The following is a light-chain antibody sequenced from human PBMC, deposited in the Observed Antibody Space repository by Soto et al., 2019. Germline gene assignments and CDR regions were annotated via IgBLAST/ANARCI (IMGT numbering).Light chain of an antibody. CDR1: QGVTSY. CDR3: LQLNTYPFT. V-gene: IGKV1-9*01. Sequence: IPLNQSPSSLSASVGDRVTIACRASQGVTSYLAWYQQKPGKAPKLLIYAASTLQSGVPSRFSGSGSVTDFTLTISSLQPEDFATYYCLQLNTYPFTFGPGTKVEIK. J-gene: IGKJ3*01. CDR2: AAS.